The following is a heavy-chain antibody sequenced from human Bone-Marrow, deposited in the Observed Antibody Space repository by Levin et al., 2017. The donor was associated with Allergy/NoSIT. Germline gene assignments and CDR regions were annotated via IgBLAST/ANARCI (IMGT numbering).Heavy chain of an antibody. CDR3: ARDETFNSWHTGWFDP. V-gene: IGHV4-61*02. CDR2: MFAGGAA. D-gene: IGHD6-13*01. CDR1: GDSINNTNHY. J-gene: IGHJ5*02. Sequence: LRLSCTVSGDSINNTNHYWSWIRQPAGKGLEWIGRMFAGGAATYNRSLRSRGTISIDTSKNQFSLKLTSVTAADTAVYYYARDETFNSWHTGWFDPWGQGTLVTVSS.